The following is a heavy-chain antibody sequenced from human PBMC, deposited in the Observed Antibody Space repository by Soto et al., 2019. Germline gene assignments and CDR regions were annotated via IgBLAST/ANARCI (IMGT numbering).Heavy chain of an antibody. CDR3: ARGGIHYYDSSGHAFDY. Sequence: QVQLVQSGAEVKKPGSSVKVSCTASGGTFDIYGFNWARQAPGQGLEWMGTIIPIFGTADYAQKFEGRVSITADKSTSTAYMELRSLTSEDTAMYYCARGGIHYYDSSGHAFDYWGQGTLITVSS. D-gene: IGHD3-22*01. CDR1: GGTFDIYG. J-gene: IGHJ4*02. CDR2: IIPIFGTA. V-gene: IGHV1-69*06.